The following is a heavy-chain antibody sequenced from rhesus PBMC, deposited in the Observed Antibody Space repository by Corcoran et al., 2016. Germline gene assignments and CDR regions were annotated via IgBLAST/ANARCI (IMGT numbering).Heavy chain of an antibody. J-gene: IGHJ6*01. CDR3: TRAGPFFGLDS. Sequence: EVQLVESGGGLAKPGGSLRLSCAASGFTFSSYWMNWVRQAPGKGLEWVSSISGSSSSTYYPDSVKGRFTISRDNAKNSLFLQMNSLRAEDTAVYYCTRAGPFFGLDSWGQGVVVTVSS. CDR1: GFTFSSYW. D-gene: IGHD6-13*01. CDR2: ISGSSSST. V-gene: IGHV3-34*01.